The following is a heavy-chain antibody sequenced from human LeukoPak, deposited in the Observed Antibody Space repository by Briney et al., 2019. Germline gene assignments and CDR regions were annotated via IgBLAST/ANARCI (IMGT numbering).Heavy chain of an antibody. V-gene: IGHV3-21*04. CDR2: ISSSSSYI. D-gene: IGHD3-22*01. CDR1: GFTFSSYS. Sequence: GGSLRLSCAASGFTFSSYSMNWVRQAPGKGLEWVSSISSSSSYIYYADSVKGRFTISRDNAKNSLYLQMNSLRAEDTAVYYSARDTHYYDSSGYYKYFQHWGQGTLVTVSS. CDR3: ARDTHYYDSSGYYKYFQH. J-gene: IGHJ1*01.